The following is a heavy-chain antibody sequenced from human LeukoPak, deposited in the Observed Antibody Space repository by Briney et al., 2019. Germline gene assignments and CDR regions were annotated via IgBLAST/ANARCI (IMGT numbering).Heavy chain of an antibody. CDR1: GFTFSRHA. CDR3: ASENIVGTSGALFDY. Sequence: GGSLRLSCAASGFTFSRHAMNWVRQAPGKGLEWVSSITSSGSYRYHSGSVKGRFTISRDNAKNSLYLQMNSLRVEDTAVYYCASENIVGTSGALFDYWGQGTLVTVSS. D-gene: IGHD5-12*01. J-gene: IGHJ4*02. V-gene: IGHV3-21*01. CDR2: ITSSGSYR.